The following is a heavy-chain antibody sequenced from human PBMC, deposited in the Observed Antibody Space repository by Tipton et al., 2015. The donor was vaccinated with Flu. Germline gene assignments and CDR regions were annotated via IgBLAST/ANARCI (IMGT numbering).Heavy chain of an antibody. CDR2: IYSGGST. V-gene: IGHV3-53*01. CDR3: ARAPPFSGTRGEFYFDY. J-gene: IGHJ4*02. D-gene: IGHD3-10*01. CDR1: GFTVSSNY. Sequence: SLRLSCAASGFTVSSNYMSWVRQAPGKGLEWVSVIYSGGSTYYADSVKGRFTISRDNSKNTLYLQMNSLRAEDTAVYYCARAPPFSGTRGEFYFDYWGQGTLVTVSS.